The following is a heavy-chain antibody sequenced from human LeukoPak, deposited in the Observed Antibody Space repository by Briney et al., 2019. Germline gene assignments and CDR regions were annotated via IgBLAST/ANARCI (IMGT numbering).Heavy chain of an antibody. CDR3: TTYYYGSGSYYKKDY. V-gene: IGHV3-49*04. D-gene: IGHD3-10*01. CDR1: GFTFGDYA. Sequence: PGRSLRLSCTASGFTFGDYAMSWVRQAPGKGLEWVGFIRSKAYGGTTEYAASVKGRFTISRDDSKSIACLQMNSLKTEDTAVYYCTTYYYGSGSYYKKDYWGQGTLVTVSS. CDR2: IRSKAYGGTT. J-gene: IGHJ4*02.